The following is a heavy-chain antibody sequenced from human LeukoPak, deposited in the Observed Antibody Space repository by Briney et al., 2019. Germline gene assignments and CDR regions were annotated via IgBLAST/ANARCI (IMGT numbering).Heavy chain of an antibody. CDR3: ARRLLRYFDYNWFDP. V-gene: IGHV4-34*01. D-gene: IGHD3-9*01. J-gene: IGHJ5*02. CDR2: INHSGST. Sequence: SETLSLTCAVYGGSLSGYYWSWIRQPPGKGLEWIGEINHSGSTNYNPSLKSRVTISVDTSKNQFSLKLSSVTAADTAVYYCARRLLRYFDYNWFDPWGQGTLVTVSS. CDR1: GGSLSGYY.